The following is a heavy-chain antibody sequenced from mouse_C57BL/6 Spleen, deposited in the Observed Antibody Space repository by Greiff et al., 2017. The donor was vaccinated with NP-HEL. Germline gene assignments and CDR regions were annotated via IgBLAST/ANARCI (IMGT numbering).Heavy chain of an antibody. V-gene: IGHV1-4*01. J-gene: IGHJ1*03. D-gene: IGHD2-1*01. CDR1: GYTFTSYT. Sequence: QVQLQQSGAELARPGASVKMSCKASGYTFTSYTMHWVKQRPGQGLEWIGYINPSSGYTKYNQKFKDKATLTADKSSSTAYMQLSSLTSEDSAVYYCAGNHGYFDGWGTGTTVTVSS. CDR2: INPSSGYT. CDR3: AGNHGYFDG.